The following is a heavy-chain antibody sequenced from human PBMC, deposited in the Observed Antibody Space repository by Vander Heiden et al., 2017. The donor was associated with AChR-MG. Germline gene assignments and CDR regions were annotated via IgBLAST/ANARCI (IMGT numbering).Heavy chain of an antibody. Sequence: EVQLVASGGGLVQPGGSLRPSGTASGFTFNDYEMNWVRQAPGKGLEWVSSITSSSSIIYYADSVKGRFTISRDNPKNSLFLQMNSLRADDTALYYCVRARNYWGQGTLVTISS. CDR3: VRARNY. CDR2: ITSSSSII. V-gene: IGHV3-48*03. CDR1: GFTFNDYE. J-gene: IGHJ4*02.